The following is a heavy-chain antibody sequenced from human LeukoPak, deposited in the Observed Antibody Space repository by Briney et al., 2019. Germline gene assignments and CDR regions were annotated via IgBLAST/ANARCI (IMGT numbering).Heavy chain of an antibody. CDR3: ARVLEIQLWSHVDCYGMDV. Sequence: ASVKVSCKASGYTFTCYYMHWVRQAPGQGLEWMGWINPNSGGTNYAQKFQGRVTMTRDTSISTAYMELSRLRSNDTAVYYCARVLEIQLWSHVDCYGMDVWGQGTTVTVSS. V-gene: IGHV1-2*02. CDR2: INPNSGGT. CDR1: GYTFTCYY. J-gene: IGHJ6*02. D-gene: IGHD5-18*01.